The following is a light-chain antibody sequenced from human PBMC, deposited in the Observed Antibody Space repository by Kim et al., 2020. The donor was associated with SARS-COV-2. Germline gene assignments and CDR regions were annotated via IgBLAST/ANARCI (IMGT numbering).Light chain of an antibody. CDR3: QQYGSSPLT. V-gene: IGKV3-20*01. CDR1: QSVSSSY. Sequence: EIVLTQSPRTLSLSPGERATLSCRASQSVSSSYLAWYQQKPGQAPRLLIYGASSRATGIPDRFSGSGSGTDFTLTISRLEPEDFAVYYCQQYGSSPLTFGGGTKLEI. CDR2: GAS. J-gene: IGKJ4*01.